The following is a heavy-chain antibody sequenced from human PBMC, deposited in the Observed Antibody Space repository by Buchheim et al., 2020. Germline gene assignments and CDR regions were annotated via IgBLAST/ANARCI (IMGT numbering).Heavy chain of an antibody. Sequence: QVQLQESGPGLVKPSETLSLTCTVSGGSIRSYYWSWIRQPPGRGLEWIGFIYSSGSTNYNPSLKSRVTISVDTAKNQFSLKLSSVTAADTAVYYCARAYGSGWYYFDYWGQGTL. CDR1: GGSIRSYY. CDR3: ARAYGSGWYYFDY. J-gene: IGHJ4*02. V-gene: IGHV4-59*01. D-gene: IGHD6-19*01. CDR2: IYSSGST.